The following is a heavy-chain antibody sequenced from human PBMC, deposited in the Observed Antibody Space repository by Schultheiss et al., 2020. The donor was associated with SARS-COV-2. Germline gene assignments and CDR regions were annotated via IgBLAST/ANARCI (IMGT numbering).Heavy chain of an antibody. Sequence: GGSLRLSCAASGFTFSSYAMHWVRQAPGKGLEWVAVISYDGSNKYYADSVKGRFTISRDNSKNTLYLQMNSLRAEDTAVYYCARGGMRDYDFWSGYSHSDYWGQGTLVTVSS. V-gene: IGHV3-30*04. J-gene: IGHJ4*02. CDR3: ARGGMRDYDFWSGYSHSDY. CDR2: ISYDGSNK. CDR1: GFTFSSYA. D-gene: IGHD3-3*01.